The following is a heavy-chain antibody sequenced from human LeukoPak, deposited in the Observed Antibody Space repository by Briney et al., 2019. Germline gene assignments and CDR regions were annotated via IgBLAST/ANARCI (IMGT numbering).Heavy chain of an antibody. D-gene: IGHD6-13*01. V-gene: IGHV4-4*07. J-gene: IGHJ4*02. Sequence: SETLSLTCTVSGGSISSYYWSWIRQPAGKGLEWIGRIYTSGSTNYNPSLKSRVTMSVDTSKNQFSLKLSSVTAADTAVYYCASEVRAYSSSWYVFDYWGQGTLVTVSS. CDR1: GGSISSYY. CDR2: IYTSGST. CDR3: ASEVRAYSSSWYVFDY.